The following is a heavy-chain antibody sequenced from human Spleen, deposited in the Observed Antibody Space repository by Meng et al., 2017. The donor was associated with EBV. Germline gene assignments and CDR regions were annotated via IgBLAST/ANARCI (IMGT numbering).Heavy chain of an antibody. J-gene: IGHJ4*02. CDR3: ARDDRTGRGEPFIY. Sequence: QVQLVRSWAEVNKPGASVKVPCKASGYSFTDYDIHWVRQAPGQGLEWMGRVNPNSGATNYAPRFQDRVTMTTDTSVSTAYMELDRLKSDDSAVYYCARDDRTGRGEPFIYWGQGALVTVSS. V-gene: IGHV1-2*06. D-gene: IGHD3/OR15-3a*01. CDR1: GYSFTDYD. CDR2: VNPNSGAT.